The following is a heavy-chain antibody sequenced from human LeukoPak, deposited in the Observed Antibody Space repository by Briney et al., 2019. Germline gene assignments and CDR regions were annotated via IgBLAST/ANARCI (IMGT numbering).Heavy chain of an antibody. CDR1: GFTLSSYW. V-gene: IGHV3-7*04. CDR3: ARGRGYSYGFC. CDR2: IKQDGSEK. D-gene: IGHD5-18*01. J-gene: IGHJ4*02. Sequence: GGSLRLSCVASGFTLSSYWMTWVRQAPGKGPEWVANIKQDGSEKYYVDSVKGRFTISRDNAKNSLYLQMNSLRAEDTAVYYCARGRGYSYGFCWGQGTLVTVSS.